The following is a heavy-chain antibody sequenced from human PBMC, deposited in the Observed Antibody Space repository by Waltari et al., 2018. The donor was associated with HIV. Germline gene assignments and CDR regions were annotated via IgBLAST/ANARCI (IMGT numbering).Heavy chain of an antibody. CDR2: ISSSSSTI. CDR3: ARSKYSSSSGFDL. J-gene: IGHJ2*01. CDR1: GFTFSSYS. Sequence: EVQLVESGGGLVQPEGSLRLSCAASGFTFSSYSMNWFRQAPEKGLEWVSYISSSSSTIYSADSVKGRFTISRDNAKNSLYLEMNSLRAEDTAVYYCARSKYSSSSGFDLWGRGTLVTVSS. V-gene: IGHV3-48*01. D-gene: IGHD6-6*01.